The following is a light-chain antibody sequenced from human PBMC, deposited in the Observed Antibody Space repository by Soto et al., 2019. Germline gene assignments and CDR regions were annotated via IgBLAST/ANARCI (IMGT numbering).Light chain of an antibody. CDR1: QSVSSN. CDR3: QQYNKWPPWT. J-gene: IGKJ1*01. V-gene: IGKV3-15*01. CDR2: GAS. Sequence: EIVMTQSPATLSVSPGERATLSCRASQSVSSNLAWYQQKPGQAPRLLIYGASTRASGIPARFSGSGSGTEFTLTISSPQSEDFAVYFCQQYNKWPPWTFGQGTKVEIQ.